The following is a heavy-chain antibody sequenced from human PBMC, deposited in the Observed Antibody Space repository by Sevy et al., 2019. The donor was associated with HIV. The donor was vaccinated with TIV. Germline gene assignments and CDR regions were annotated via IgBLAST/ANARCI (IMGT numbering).Heavy chain of an antibody. D-gene: IGHD5-12*01. CDR3: ARGQSRAGLATIDY. J-gene: IGHJ4*02. CDR2: IYYSGST. V-gene: IGHV4-31*02. Sequence: GGSISSGGYYWSWIRQHPGKGLEWIGYIYYSGSTYYNPSLKSRVTISVDTSKNQFSLKLSSVTAADTAVYYCARGQSRAGLATIDYWGQGTLVTVSS. CDR1: GGSISSGGYY.